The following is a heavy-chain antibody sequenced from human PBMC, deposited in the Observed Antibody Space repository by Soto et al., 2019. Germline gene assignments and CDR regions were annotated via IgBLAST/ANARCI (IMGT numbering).Heavy chain of an antibody. V-gene: IGHV5-51*01. CDR1: GYSFTSYW. J-gene: IGHJ6*03. CDR3: ARRTSPSVYYMDV. CDR2: IYPGDSDT. Sequence: GESLKISCKGSGYSFTSYWIGWVRQMPGKGLGWMGIIYPGDSDTRYSPSFQGQVTISADKSISTAYLQWSSLKASDTAMYYCARRTSPSVYYMDVWGKGTTVTVSS.